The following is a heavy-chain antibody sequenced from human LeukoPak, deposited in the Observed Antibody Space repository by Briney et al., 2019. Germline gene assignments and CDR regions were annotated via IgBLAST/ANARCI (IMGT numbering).Heavy chain of an antibody. CDR2: ISSSSSYI. J-gene: IGHJ2*01. CDR1: GFTFSSYS. V-gene: IGHV3-21*01. CDR3: AREIGSDYGGRYFDL. Sequence: GGSLRLSRAASGFTFSSYSMNWVRQAPGKGLEWVSSISSSSSYIYYADSVKGRFTISRDNAKNSLYLQMNSLRAEDTAVYYCAREIGSDYGGRYFDLWGRGTLVTVSS. D-gene: IGHD4-17*01.